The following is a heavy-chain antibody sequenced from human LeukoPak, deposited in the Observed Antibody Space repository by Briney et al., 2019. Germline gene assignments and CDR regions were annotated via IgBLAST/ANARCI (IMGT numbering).Heavy chain of an antibody. Sequence: GGSLRLSCEASGFTFSNDWMGWVRQAPGKGLEWVANIRQDGGEQYYMDSVKGRFTISRDNGKNSAYLQMNSLRAEDTAAYYCAREGAITGTYFDYWGQGTLVTVSS. CDR3: AREGAITGTYFDY. CDR1: GFTFSNDW. CDR2: IRQDGGEQ. J-gene: IGHJ4*02. D-gene: IGHD1-7*01. V-gene: IGHV3-7*01.